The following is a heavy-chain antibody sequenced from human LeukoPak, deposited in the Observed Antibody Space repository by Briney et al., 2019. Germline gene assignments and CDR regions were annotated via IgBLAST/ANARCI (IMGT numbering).Heavy chain of an antibody. D-gene: IGHD2-8*01. Sequence: GGSLRLPCAASGFTFSSYAMHWVRQAPGKGLEWVAVISYDGSNKYYADSVKGRFTISRDNSKNTLYLQMNSLRAEDTAVYYCARGPLYCTNGVCYYYYYYMDVWGKGTTVTVSS. CDR3: ARGPLYCTNGVCYYYYYYMDV. CDR2: ISYDGSNK. J-gene: IGHJ6*03. CDR1: GFTFSSYA. V-gene: IGHV3-30-3*01.